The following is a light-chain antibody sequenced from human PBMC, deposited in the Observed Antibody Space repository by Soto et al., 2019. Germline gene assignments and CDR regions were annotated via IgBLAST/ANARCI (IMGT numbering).Light chain of an antibody. CDR1: SSDVGNYDL. CDR3: CSYADPTTYYV. J-gene: IGLJ1*01. CDR2: EVN. Sequence: QSALTQPASVSGSPGQSITISCTGTSSDVGNYDLVSWFLHHPGKAPKLLIYEVNERPSGVSNRFSGSKSGNTASLTISGLQAEDEADYYCCSYADPTTYYVFGPGTKLTVL. V-gene: IGLV2-23*02.